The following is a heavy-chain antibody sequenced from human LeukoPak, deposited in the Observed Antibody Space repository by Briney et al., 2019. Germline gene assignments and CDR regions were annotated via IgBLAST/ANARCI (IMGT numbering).Heavy chain of an antibody. CDR1: GFNVGDNY. V-gene: IGHV3-53*01. D-gene: IGHD2/OR15-2a*01. J-gene: IGHJ4*02. CDR3: ARDSSSFPNYFDL. Sequence: ERSLRLSCAASGFNVGDNYMSWVRQAPGKGLEWVSLIYSAGDTFYSDSVRGRFTISRDNSKNTLYLQMNSLRAEDTAFYYCARDSSSFPNYFDLWGQGTLVTVSS. CDR2: IYSAGDT.